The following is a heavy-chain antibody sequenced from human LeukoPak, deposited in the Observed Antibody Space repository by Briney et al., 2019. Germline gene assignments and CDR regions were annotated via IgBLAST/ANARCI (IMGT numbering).Heavy chain of an antibody. D-gene: IGHD6-13*01. J-gene: IGHJ5*02. V-gene: IGHV4-59*01. Sequence: SETLSLTCTVSGGSISSYYWSWIRQPPGKGLEWIGYIYYSGSTNYNPSLKSRVTISVDTSKNQFSLKLSSVTAADTAVYYCARDYSSTNWFDPWGQGTLVTVSS. CDR3: ARDYSSTNWFDP. CDR2: IYYSGST. CDR1: GGSISSYY.